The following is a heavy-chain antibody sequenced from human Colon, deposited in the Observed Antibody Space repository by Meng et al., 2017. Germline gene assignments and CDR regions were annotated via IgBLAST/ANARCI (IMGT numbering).Heavy chain of an antibody. CDR2: LYSGRIT. Sequence: EWKLVEPGGDLVQPGGSLRLSFVVSGFTLKNNYIHWVRQDPVRGLEWVAILYSGRITYYADSVKGRFTISRDDSKNTVHLQMNSLTVDDTALYYCATESFAAWGQGTLVTVSS. CDR1: GFTLKNNY. D-gene: IGHD3-16*02. CDR3: ATESFAA. V-gene: IGHV3-66*02. J-gene: IGHJ5*02.